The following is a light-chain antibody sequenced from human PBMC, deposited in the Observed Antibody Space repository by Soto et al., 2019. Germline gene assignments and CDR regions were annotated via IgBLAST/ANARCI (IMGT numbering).Light chain of an antibody. CDR3: SSYAGSNLRVV. CDR2: EVS. CDR1: SSDVGGYNY. J-gene: IGLJ2*01. V-gene: IGLV2-8*01. Sequence: QSVLTQPPSASGSPGQSVTISCTGTSSDVGGYNYVSWYQQHPGKAPKLMIYEVSKRPSGVPDRFSGSKSGNTASLTVSGLLDDDEDDYYCSSYAGSNLRVVFGGGTKLTVL.